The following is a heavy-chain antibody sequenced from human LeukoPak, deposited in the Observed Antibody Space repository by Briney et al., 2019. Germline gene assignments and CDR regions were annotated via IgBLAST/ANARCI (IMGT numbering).Heavy chain of an antibody. CDR3: VRGTGITGFRGTSGDF. Sequence: GGSQRLSCAASGFTFNTYALHWVRQAPGKGLEWVSVISYNGSSKHYAESVKGRFTMPRDNSKNTVYLQMDSLRPDDTAFYYCVRGTGITGFRGTSGDFWGEGAQAIVPS. V-gene: IGHV3-30*14. J-gene: IGHJ4*02. CDR1: GFTFNTYA. CDR2: ISYNGSSK. D-gene: IGHD3-3*01.